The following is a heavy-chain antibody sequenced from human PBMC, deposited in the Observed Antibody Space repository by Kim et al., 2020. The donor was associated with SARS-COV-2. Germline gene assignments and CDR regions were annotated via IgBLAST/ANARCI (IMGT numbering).Heavy chain of an antibody. V-gene: IGHV3-48*02. D-gene: IGHD3-9*01. Sequence: GGSLRLSCAASGFTFSSYSMNWVRQAPGKGLEWVSYISSSSSTIYYADSVKGRFTISRDNAKNSLYLQMNSLRDEDTAVYYCARDSMEGNDILTPGGGYYYGMDVWGQGTTVTVSS. J-gene: IGHJ6*02. CDR3: ARDSMEGNDILTPGGGYYYGMDV. CDR2: ISSSSSTI. CDR1: GFTFSSYS.